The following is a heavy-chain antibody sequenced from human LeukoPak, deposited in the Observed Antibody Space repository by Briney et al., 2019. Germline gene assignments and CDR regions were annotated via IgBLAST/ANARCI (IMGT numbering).Heavy chain of an antibody. CDR2: INPNSGGT. D-gene: IGHD1-26*01. J-gene: IGHJ3*02. CDR1: GYTFTGYH. CDR3: ARSSGSYYGAFDI. V-gene: IGHV1-2*02. Sequence: GASVKVSCKASGYTFTGYHMHWVRQAPGQGLEWMGWINPNSGGTNYAQKFQGRVTMTRDTSISTAYMELSRLRSDDTAVYYCARSSGSYYGAFDIWGQGTMVTVSS.